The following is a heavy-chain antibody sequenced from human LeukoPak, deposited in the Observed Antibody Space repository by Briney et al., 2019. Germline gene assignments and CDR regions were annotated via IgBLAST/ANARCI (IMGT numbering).Heavy chain of an antibody. J-gene: IGHJ4*02. Sequence: GGSLRLSCEASGFGVSGNAMAWVRQAAGKGLQWVSGLGSDGRTHYADSVRGRFTISRDNSKNTLYLQMNSLRADDTAVYYCARDSAQYYYSSGSFHGLFDYWGQGTLVTVSS. V-gene: IGHV3-23*01. D-gene: IGHD3-10*01. CDR2: LGSDGRT. CDR1: GFGVSGNA. CDR3: ARDSAQYYYSSGSFHGLFDY.